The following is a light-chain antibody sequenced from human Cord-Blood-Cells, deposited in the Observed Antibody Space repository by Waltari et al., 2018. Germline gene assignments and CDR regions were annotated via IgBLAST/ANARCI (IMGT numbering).Light chain of an antibody. CDR2: AAS. CDR3: QQLNSYPLT. Sequence: IQLTQSPSPLSASVGDRVTITCRASQGISSYLVWYQQKPGKAPKLLIYAASTLQSGVPSRFSGSGSGTDFTLTISSLQPEDFATYYCQQLNSYPLTFGGGTKVEIK. J-gene: IGKJ4*01. CDR1: QGISSY. V-gene: IGKV1-9*01.